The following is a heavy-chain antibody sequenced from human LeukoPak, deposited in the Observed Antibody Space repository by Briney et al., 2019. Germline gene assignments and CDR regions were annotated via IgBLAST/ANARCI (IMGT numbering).Heavy chain of an antibody. CDR3: AKPLDSSGYDCFDY. V-gene: IGHV3-23*01. J-gene: IGHJ4*02. D-gene: IGHD3-22*01. CDR1: GFTFTSYA. CDR2: ISDSGGTT. Sequence: GGSLRLSCAASGFTFTSYAMTWVRQAPGKGLEWVSTISDSGGTTYYADSVQGRFTISRDNSKNTLYLQMNSLRAEDTAVYYCAKPLDSSGYDCFDYWGQGTLVTVSS.